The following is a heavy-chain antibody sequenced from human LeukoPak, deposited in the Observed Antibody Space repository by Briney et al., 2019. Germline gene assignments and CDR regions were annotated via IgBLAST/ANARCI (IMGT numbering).Heavy chain of an antibody. Sequence: ASVKVSCKASGYTFTSYGISWVRQAPGQGLEWMGWINPNSGGTNYAQKFQGRVTMARDTSISTAYMELSRLRSDDTAVYYCARSAWSSSSEDWFDPWGQGTLVTVSS. CDR1: GYTFTSYG. D-gene: IGHD6-6*01. J-gene: IGHJ5*02. CDR2: INPNSGGT. CDR3: ARSAWSSSSEDWFDP. V-gene: IGHV1-2*02.